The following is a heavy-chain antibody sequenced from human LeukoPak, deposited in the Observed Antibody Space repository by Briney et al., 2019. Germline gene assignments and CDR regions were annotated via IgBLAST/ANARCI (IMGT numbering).Heavy chain of an antibody. Sequence: GASVKISCKASGGTFNSYAISWVRQAPGQGLEWMGGIIPIFGTANYAQKFQGRVTITTDESTSTAYMELSSLRSEDTAVYYCARDRGYSYGSLWFDPWGRGTLVTVSS. V-gene: IGHV1-69*05. J-gene: IGHJ5*02. CDR3: ARDRGYSYGSLWFDP. CDR2: IIPIFGTA. D-gene: IGHD5-18*01. CDR1: GGTFNSYA.